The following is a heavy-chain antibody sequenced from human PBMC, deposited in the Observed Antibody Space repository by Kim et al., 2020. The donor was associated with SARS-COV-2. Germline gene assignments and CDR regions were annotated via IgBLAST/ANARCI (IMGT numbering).Heavy chain of an antibody. Sequence: GGSLRLSCAASGFTFSSYAMSWVRQAPGKGLEWVSAISGSGGSTYYADSVKGRFTISRDNSKNTLYLQMNSLRAEDTAVYYCAKGGSSWYGVPRPPSAYGMDVWGQGTTVTVSS. CDR1: GFTFSSYA. J-gene: IGHJ6*02. D-gene: IGHD6-13*01. CDR2: ISGSGGST. V-gene: IGHV3-23*01. CDR3: AKGGSSWYGVPRPPSAYGMDV.